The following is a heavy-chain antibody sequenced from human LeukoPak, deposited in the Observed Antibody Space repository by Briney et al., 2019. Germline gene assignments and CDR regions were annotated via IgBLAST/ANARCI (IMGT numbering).Heavy chain of an antibody. CDR1: GFTFSSYE. V-gene: IGHV3-48*03. J-gene: IGHJ6*03. CDR3: AREGSEQLVPYYYYYYMDV. Sequence: PGGSLRLSCAAPGFTFSSYEMTWVRQAPGKGLEWVSYISSSGSTIYYADSVKGRFTISRDNAKNSLYLQMNSLRAEDTAVYYCAREGSEQLVPYYYYYYMDVWGKGTTVTVSS. CDR2: ISSSGSTI. D-gene: IGHD6-6*01.